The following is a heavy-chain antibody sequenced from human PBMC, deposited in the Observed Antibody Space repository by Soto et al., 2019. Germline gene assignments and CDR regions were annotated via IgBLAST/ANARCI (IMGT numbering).Heavy chain of an antibody. D-gene: IGHD6-19*01. CDR1: GGSISSGGYS. CDR2: IYHSGST. CDR3: ARGGLLPDY. J-gene: IGHJ4*02. V-gene: IGHV4-30-2*01. Sequence: SETLSLTCAVSGGSISSGGYSWSWIRQPPGKGLEWIGYIYHSGSTYYNPSLKSRVTISVDRSKNQFSLKLSSVTAADTAVYYCARGGLLPDYWGQGTLVTVSS.